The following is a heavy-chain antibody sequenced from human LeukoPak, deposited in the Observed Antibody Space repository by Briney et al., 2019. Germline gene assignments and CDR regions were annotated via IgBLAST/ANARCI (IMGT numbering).Heavy chain of an antibody. CDR1: GYTFTSYG. D-gene: IGHD3-10*01. V-gene: IGHV1-18*04. Sequence: ASVKVSCKASGYTFTSYGISWVRQAPGQGLEWMGWISAYNGNTNYAQKLQGRVTMTTDTSTSTAYMELRSLRSDDTAVYYCARVKRITIVRGVISGMDVWGKGTTVTVSS. J-gene: IGHJ6*04. CDR2: ISAYNGNT. CDR3: ARVKRITIVRGVISGMDV.